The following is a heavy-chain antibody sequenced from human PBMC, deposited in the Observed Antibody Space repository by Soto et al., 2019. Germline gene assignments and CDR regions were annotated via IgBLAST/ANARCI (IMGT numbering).Heavy chain of an antibody. Sequence: GGSLRLSCAASGFIFSTDWMNWVRQAPGKGLEWVADIKQDGSEKYYVDSVKGRSTISRDNAKNSLYLQMNSLRAEDTAVYYCARGDYYDRRFDYWGQGTLVTVSS. V-gene: IGHV3-7*03. CDR2: IKQDGSEK. CDR3: ARGDYYDRRFDY. D-gene: IGHD3-22*01. CDR1: GFIFSTDW. J-gene: IGHJ4*02.